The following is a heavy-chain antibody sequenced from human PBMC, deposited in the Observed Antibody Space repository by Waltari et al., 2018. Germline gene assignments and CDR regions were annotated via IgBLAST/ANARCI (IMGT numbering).Heavy chain of an antibody. CDR1: GDFPSDDH. Sequence: HVQLQESGPGLVKPSETLSLTCTVSGDFPSDDHWTWIRQAPGKGLEWIAYRRNSGGTKCTPSLQSRVTVSAVTSKKQFSLRLTSVTAADTAIYYGARLPTKYYDSLGWGFFDQWGQGILVTVSS. J-gene: IGHJ4*02. D-gene: IGHD3-22*01. V-gene: IGHV4-59*08. CDR3: ARLPTKYYDSLGWGFFDQ. CDR2: RRNSGGT.